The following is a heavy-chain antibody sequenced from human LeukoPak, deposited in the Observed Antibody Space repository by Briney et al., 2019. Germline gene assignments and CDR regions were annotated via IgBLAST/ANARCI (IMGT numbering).Heavy chain of an antibody. V-gene: IGHV1-3*01. Sequence: ASVKVSCKASGYTFTSYAMHWVRQAPGQRLEWMGWINAGNSNTKYSQKFQGRVTITRDTSASTAYMELSSLRSEDTAVYYCARGDIVVVPAAREYFQHWGQGTLVTVSS. CDR2: INAGNSNT. CDR3: ARGDIVVVPAAREYFQH. CDR1: GYTFTSYA. J-gene: IGHJ1*01. D-gene: IGHD2-2*01.